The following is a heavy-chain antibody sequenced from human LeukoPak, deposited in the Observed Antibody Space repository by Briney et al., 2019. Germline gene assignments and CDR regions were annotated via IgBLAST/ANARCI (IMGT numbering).Heavy chain of an antibody. J-gene: IGHJ4*02. D-gene: IGHD3-10*01. V-gene: IGHV4-34*01. CDR2: INHSGST. Sequence: ASETLSLTCAVYGGSFNGYYWSWIRQPPGKGLEWIGEINHSGSTNYNPSLKSRVTISVDTSKNQFSLKLTSVTAADTAVYYCARPYYYGSGDYWGQGTLVTVSS. CDR3: ARPYYYGSGDY. CDR1: GGSFNGYY.